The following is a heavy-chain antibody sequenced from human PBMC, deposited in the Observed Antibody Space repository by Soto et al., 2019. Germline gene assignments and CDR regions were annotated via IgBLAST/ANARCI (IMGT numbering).Heavy chain of an antibody. Sequence: GGSLRLSCAASGFTFSNYYMHWVRQAPGKGLVWVSRIKRDGSDTIYADSVRGRFTISRDNAKNTLFLQMNSLTAEDTAIYYCASDLLNDDHSSDYLGHWGQGTLVTVSS. V-gene: IGHV3-74*01. CDR3: ASDLLNDDHSSDYLGH. D-gene: IGHD3-22*01. J-gene: IGHJ4*02. CDR2: IKRDGSDT. CDR1: GFTFSNYY.